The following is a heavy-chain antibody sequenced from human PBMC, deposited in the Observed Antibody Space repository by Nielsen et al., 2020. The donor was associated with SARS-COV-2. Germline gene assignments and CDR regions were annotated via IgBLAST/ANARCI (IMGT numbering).Heavy chain of an antibody. J-gene: IGHJ6*03. V-gene: IGHV2-70*11. CDR2: IDWDDDT. CDR3: ARVRRHELETYFCYYMDV. CDR1: GFSLSTSGMC. D-gene: IGHD3-10*01. Sequence: SGPTLVKPTQTLTLTCTFSGFSLSTSGMCVTWIRQPPGKALEWLARIDWDDDTYYSTSLRTRLTISKDTSKNQVVLTMTNMDPVDTATYYCARVRRHELETYFCYYMDVWGKGTTVTVSS.